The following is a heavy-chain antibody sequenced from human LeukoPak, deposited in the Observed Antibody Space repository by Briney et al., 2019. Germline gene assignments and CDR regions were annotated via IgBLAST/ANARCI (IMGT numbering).Heavy chain of an antibody. D-gene: IGHD4-17*01. CDR3: ARDGIGTVTHFDY. Sequence: GASVKVSCKASGGTFSSYAISWVRQAPGQGLEWMGGIIPIFGTANYAQKFQGRVTITADESTSTAYMELSSPRSEDTAVYYCARDGIGTVTHFDYWGQGTLVTVSS. CDR1: GGTFSSYA. V-gene: IGHV1-69*13. CDR2: IIPIFGTA. J-gene: IGHJ4*02.